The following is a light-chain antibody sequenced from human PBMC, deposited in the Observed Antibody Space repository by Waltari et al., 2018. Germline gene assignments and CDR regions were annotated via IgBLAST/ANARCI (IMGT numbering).Light chain of an antibody. CDR2: HAS. V-gene: IGKV3-11*01. J-gene: IGKJ4*01. CDR1: QTVSSY. Sequence: DIVLTQSPATLSLSQGDRATLSFRASQTVSSYLAWYQQKPGQAPRLLIYHASNRATGIPARFSGSGSGTDFTLTISSLEPEDFAVYYCQQRSNWPPLTFGGGTKVEIK. CDR3: QQRSNWPPLT.